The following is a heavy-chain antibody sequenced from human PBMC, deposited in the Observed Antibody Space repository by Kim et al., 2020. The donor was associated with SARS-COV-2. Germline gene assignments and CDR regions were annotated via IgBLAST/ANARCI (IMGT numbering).Heavy chain of an antibody. CDR2: IYYSGST. CDR1: GGSISSYY. J-gene: IGHJ2*01. CDR3: AREGPYCGGDCYRNWYFDL. Sequence: SETLSLTCTVSGGSISSYYWSWIRQPPGKGLEWIGYIYYSGSTNYNPSLKSRVTISVDTSKNQFSLKLSSVTAADTAVYYCAREGPYCGGDCYRNWYFDLWGRGTLVTVSS. D-gene: IGHD2-21*02. V-gene: IGHV4-59*13.